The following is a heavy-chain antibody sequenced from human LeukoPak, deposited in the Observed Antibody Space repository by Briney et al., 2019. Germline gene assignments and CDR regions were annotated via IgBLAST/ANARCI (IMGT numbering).Heavy chain of an antibody. CDR2: ISRSGGAT. CDR3: AKIHDYGPFTDY. CDR1: GITLSNYA. V-gene: IGHV3-23*01. D-gene: IGHD4-17*01. Sequence: GGSLRLSCAASGITLSNYAMSWVRQAPGKGLEWVSTISRSGGATYYADSVKGRFTISTDNSKNTLFLQMDSLRAEDAALYYCAKIHDYGPFTDYWGQGTLVTVSS. J-gene: IGHJ4*02.